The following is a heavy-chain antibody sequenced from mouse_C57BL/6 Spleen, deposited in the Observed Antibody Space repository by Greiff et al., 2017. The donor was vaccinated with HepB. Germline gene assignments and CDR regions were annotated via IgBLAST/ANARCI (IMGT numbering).Heavy chain of an antibody. Sequence: EVKLQESGEGLVKPGGSLKLSCAASGFTFSSYAMSWVRQTPEKRLEWVAYISSGGDYIYYADTVKGRFTISRDNARNTLYLQMSSLKSEDTAMYYCTRDLGDGYPDYWGQGTTLTVSS. D-gene: IGHD2-3*01. CDR2: ISSGGDYI. CDR1: GFTFSSYA. J-gene: IGHJ2*01. CDR3: TRDLGDGYPDY. V-gene: IGHV5-9-1*02.